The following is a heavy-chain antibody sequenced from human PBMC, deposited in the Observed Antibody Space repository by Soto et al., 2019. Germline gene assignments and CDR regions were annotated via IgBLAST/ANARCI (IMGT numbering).Heavy chain of an antibody. J-gene: IGHJ4*01. Sequence: PXETLSLTCTVAGCSISNGGYYWNWVRQHPGKGLEWIGYIHYSGSTWYNPSLESRVTISVDTSKDQFSLKLRSVTAADTAVYYCARVRGSGSYAAYYFDSWGQGTLVTVSS. CDR2: IHYSGST. CDR1: GCSISNGGYY. D-gene: IGHD3-10*01. V-gene: IGHV4-31*03. CDR3: ARVRGSGSYAAYYFDS.